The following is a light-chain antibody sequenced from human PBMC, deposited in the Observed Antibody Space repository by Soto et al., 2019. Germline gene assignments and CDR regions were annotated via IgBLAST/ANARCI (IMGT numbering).Light chain of an antibody. J-gene: IGKJ2*01. CDR3: QQTYSTPYT. Sequence: DIQMTQSPSSLSPSVGDKVIITCRASEIISNYLNWYQQKPGQAPNLLIFAASSVRSGVPSRFSGRESGTDFFLTIDSLQPDDFGTYYCQQTYSTPYTFGQGTRVEIK. V-gene: IGKV1-39*01. CDR1: EIISNY. CDR2: AAS.